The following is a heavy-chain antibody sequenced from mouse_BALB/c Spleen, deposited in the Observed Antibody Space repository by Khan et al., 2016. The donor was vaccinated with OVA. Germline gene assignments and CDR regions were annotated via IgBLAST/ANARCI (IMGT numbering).Heavy chain of an antibody. CDR3: ARDRIDY. CDR2: INPTSGYT. Sequence: QVQLKQSGAELAKPGASVKMSCKASGYTFTSYWMHWIKQRPGQGLEWIGYINPTSGYTDYNQKFKDKATLTADKSSSTAYMQLSSLTSDDSAVYYCARDRIDYGGQGTAVTVSS. J-gene: IGHJ2*01. CDR1: GYTFTSYW. V-gene: IGHV1-7*01.